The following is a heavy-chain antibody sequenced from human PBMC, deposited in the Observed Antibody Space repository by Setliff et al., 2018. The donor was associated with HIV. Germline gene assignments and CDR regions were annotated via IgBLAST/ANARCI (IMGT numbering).Heavy chain of an antibody. CDR1: GYSISSRYY. Sequence: SETLSLTCTVSGYSISSRYYWGWIRQPPGKGLEWIGSVYHTGSTYYNPSLKNRVTMSADTSKNQISLKLSSVTAADTAVYYCASSPAWRSDFGLHTFDYWGQGTLVTVSS. CDR3: ASSPAWRSDFGLHTFDY. V-gene: IGHV4-38-2*02. J-gene: IGHJ4*02. D-gene: IGHD2-2*01. CDR2: VYHTGST.